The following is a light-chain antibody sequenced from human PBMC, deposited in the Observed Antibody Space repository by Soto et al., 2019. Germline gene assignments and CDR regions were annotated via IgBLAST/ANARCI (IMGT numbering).Light chain of an antibody. V-gene: IGLV1-40*01. CDR2: GNT. CDR3: QSYDSSLSGWL. CDR1: SSNIGAGYD. Sequence: QSVLTQPPSVSGAPGQRVTISCTGSSSNIGAGYDVHWYQQLPGTAPKLLVHGNTDRPSGVPDRFSGSKSGTSASLAITGLQAEDEADYYCQSYDSSLSGWLFGGGTMLTVL. J-gene: IGLJ2*01.